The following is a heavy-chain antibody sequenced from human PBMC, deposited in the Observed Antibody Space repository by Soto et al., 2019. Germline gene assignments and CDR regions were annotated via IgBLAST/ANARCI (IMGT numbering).Heavy chain of an antibody. V-gene: IGHV3-7*01. Sequence: EVQLVESGGDLVQPGGSLRLSCVASAFSSSTSWMSWFRQAPGKGPEWVAIIRQDGSEKYYVESVKGRFTISRDSAKDSLSLQMNNLRVEDTAVYYCARGRGWLFDIWGPGTQVTVSS. J-gene: IGHJ4*02. CDR1: AFSSSTSW. D-gene: IGHD6-19*01. CDR2: IRQDGSEK. CDR3: ARGRGWLFDI.